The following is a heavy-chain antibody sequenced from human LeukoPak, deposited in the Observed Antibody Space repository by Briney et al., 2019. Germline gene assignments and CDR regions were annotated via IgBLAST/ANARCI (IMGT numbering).Heavy chain of an antibody. Sequence: GGSLRLSCVVSGFTFSDYHMNWVRQAPGKGLEWVSSISTSNSYIYYADSLTGRFTISRDNSKNTLYLQMNSLRAEDTAVYYCASSRWYANFDYWGQGTLVTVSS. CDR1: GFTFSDYH. V-gene: IGHV3-21*04. CDR2: ISTSNSYI. J-gene: IGHJ4*02. CDR3: ASSRWYANFDY. D-gene: IGHD4-23*01.